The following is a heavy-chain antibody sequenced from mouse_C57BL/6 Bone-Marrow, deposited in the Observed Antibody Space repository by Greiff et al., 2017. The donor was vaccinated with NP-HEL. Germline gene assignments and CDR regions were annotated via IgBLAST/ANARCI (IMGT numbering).Heavy chain of an antibody. CDR2: IDPSDSYT. CDR1: GYTFTSYW. V-gene: IGHV1-69*01. J-gene: IGHJ1*03. CDR3: AGGYFDV. Sequence: QVQLQQPGAELVMPGASVKLSCKASGYTFTSYWMHWVKQRPGQGLEWIGEIDPSDSYTNYNQKFKGKSTWTVDKSSSTAYMQLSSLTSEDSAVYYCAGGYFDVWGTGTTVTVSS.